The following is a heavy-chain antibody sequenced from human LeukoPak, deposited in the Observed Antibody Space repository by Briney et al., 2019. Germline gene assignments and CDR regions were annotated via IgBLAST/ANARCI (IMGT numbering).Heavy chain of an antibody. CDR1: GGAFSSYA. J-gene: IGHJ4*01. CDR2: IIPILGIA. D-gene: IGHD4-17*01. CDR3: ARAVGNYGDYPIDY. V-gene: IGHV1-69*04. Sequence: GASVKVSCKASGGAFSSYAISGVRQAPGQGLEWMGRIIPILGIANYAQKFQGRVTITADKSTSTAYMELSSLRSEDTAVYYCARAVGNYGDYPIDYWGHGTLVTVSS.